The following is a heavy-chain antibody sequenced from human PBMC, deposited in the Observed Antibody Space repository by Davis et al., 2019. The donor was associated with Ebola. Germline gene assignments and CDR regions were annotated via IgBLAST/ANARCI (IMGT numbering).Heavy chain of an antibody. CDR1: GGSFSGYY. V-gene: IGHV4-34*01. D-gene: IGHD6-19*01. CDR2: ISHSGST. Sequence: SETLSLTCAVYGGSFSGYYWSCIRQTPGKGLEWIGDISHSGSTNYNPSLKSRVTISMDTSKNQFSLKLNSMTAADTAVYYCARRGSGWSHWGQGTLVTVSS. J-gene: IGHJ4*02. CDR3: ARRGSGWSH.